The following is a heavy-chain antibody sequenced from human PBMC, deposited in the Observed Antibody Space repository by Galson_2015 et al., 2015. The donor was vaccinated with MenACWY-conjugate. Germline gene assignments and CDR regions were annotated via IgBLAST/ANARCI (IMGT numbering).Heavy chain of an antibody. CDR1: GFTFSSYS. Sequence: SLRLSCAASGFTFSSYSMNRVRQAPGKGLEWVSSISSSSSYIYYADSVKGRFTISRDNAKNSLYLQMNSLRAEDTAVYYCASSTYYDFWSGYFHYYGMDVWGQGTTVTVSS. D-gene: IGHD3-3*01. V-gene: IGHV3-21*01. CDR3: ASSTYYDFWSGYFHYYGMDV. CDR2: ISSSSSYI. J-gene: IGHJ6*02.